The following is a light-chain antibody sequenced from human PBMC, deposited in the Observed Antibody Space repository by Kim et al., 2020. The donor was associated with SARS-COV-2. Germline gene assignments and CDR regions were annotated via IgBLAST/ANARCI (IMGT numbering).Light chain of an antibody. CDR2: GAS. CDR1: QSVSSI. V-gene: IGKV3-15*01. CDR3: QQYSHWPLT. Sequence: EIVMTQSPATLSVSPGERATLSCRASQSVSSILAWYQQKPGQAPRLLIYGASTRATGIPGRFSGSGSGTEFTFTISSLQSEDFAVYYCQQYSHWPLTFGGGTKVDIK. J-gene: IGKJ4*01.